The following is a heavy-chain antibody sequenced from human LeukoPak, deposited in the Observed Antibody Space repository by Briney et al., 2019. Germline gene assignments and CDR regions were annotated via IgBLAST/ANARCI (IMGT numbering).Heavy chain of an antibody. CDR3: AKPARTDAFDI. CDR2: ISSSSSTI. CDR1: GFTFSSYE. Sequence: GGSLRLSCAASGFTFSSYEMHWVRQAPGKGLEWVSYISSSSSTIYYADSVKGRFTISRDNSKNTLYLQMNSLRAEDTAVYYCAKPARTDAFDIWGQGTMITVSS. V-gene: IGHV3-48*03. J-gene: IGHJ3*02. D-gene: IGHD1-14*01.